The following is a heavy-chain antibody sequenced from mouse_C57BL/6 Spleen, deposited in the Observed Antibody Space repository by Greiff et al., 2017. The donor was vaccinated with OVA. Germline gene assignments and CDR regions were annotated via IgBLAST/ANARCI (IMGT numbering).Heavy chain of an antibody. CDR3: ARKYYGNAMDY. CDR2: ISSGSSTI. D-gene: IGHD1-1*01. V-gene: IGHV5-17*01. CDR1: GFTFSDYG. J-gene: IGHJ4*01. Sequence: EVKLMESGGGLVKPGGSLKLSCAASGFTFSDYGMHWVRQAPGKGLEWVAYISSGSSTIYYADTVKGRFTISRDNAKNTLFLQMTSLRSEDTAMYYCARKYYGNAMDYWGEGASVTVSS.